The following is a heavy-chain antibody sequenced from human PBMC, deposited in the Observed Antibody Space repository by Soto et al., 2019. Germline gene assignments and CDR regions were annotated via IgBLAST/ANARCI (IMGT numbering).Heavy chain of an antibody. CDR3: ASHRGFYDSSGSYYIDDS. V-gene: IGHV3-48*03. CDR1: GFTFSNYE. CDR2: ISTSGSTI. Sequence: GGSLSLSCAASGFTFSNYEMNWVRQAPGKGLEWVSYISTSGSTIYYADSVKGRFTISRDNAKNSLYLQMSSLRAEDTALYYCASHRGFYDSSGSYYIDDSWGQGTLVTVSS. J-gene: IGHJ5*02. D-gene: IGHD3-22*01.